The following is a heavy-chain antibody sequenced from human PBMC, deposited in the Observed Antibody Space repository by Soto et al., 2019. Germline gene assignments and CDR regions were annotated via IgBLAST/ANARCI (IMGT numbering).Heavy chain of an antibody. CDR2: ISAYNGNT. D-gene: IGHD3-3*01. J-gene: IGHJ4*02. CDR1: GYTFTSYG. CDR3: AAALSYDFWSGYYDY. Sequence: QVQLVQSGAEVKKPGASVKVSCKASGYTFTSYGISWVRQAPGQGLEWMGWISAYNGNTNYAQKLQGRDTITTDTSTSTADMELRSLRSDDTAVYYCAAALSYDFWSGYYDYWGQGTLVTVSS. V-gene: IGHV1-18*01.